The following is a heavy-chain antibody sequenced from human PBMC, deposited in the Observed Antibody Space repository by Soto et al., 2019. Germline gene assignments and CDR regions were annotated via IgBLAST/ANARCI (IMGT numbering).Heavy chain of an antibody. Sequence: SETLSLTCTVSGGSIISSSYYWGWIRQPPGKGLEWIGSIYYSGSTYYNPSLKSRVTISVDTSKNQFSLRLSSVTAADTAVYYCARHITMVRGVTPWFDPWGQGTLVTVSS. CDR2: IYYSGST. V-gene: IGHV4-39*01. CDR1: GGSIISSSYY. D-gene: IGHD3-10*01. J-gene: IGHJ5*02. CDR3: ARHITMVRGVTPWFDP.